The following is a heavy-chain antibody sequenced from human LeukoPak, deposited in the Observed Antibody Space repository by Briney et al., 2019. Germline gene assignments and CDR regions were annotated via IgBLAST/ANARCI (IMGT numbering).Heavy chain of an antibody. Sequence: ASVKVSCKASGYTFTGYYMHWVRQAPGQGLEWMGWINPNSGGTNYAQKFQGRVTMTRDTSIRTAYMELSRLRSDDAAVYYCAREWRLVQRWDAFDIWGQGTMVTVSS. J-gene: IGHJ3*02. CDR1: GYTFTGYY. CDR3: AREWRLVQRWDAFDI. D-gene: IGHD6-19*01. CDR2: INPNSGGT. V-gene: IGHV1-2*02.